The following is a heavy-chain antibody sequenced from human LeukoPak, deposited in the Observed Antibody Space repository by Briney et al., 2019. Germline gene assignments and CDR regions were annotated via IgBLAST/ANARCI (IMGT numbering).Heavy chain of an antibody. J-gene: IGHJ4*02. Sequence: SETLSLTCTVSGGSISSSSYYWGWIRQPPGKGLEWIGSIYYSGSTYYNPSLKSRVTISVDTSKNQFSLKLSSVTAADTAVYYCARFGSGWYTRWGQGTLVTVSS. CDR2: IYYSGST. CDR3: ARFGSGWYTR. CDR1: GGSISSSSYY. V-gene: IGHV4-39*07. D-gene: IGHD6-19*01.